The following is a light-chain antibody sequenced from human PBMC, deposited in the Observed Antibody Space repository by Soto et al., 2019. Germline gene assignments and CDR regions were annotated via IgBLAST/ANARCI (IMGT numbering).Light chain of an antibody. J-gene: IGKJ2*01. CDR1: QSVSSSY. CDR3: QQYGSSPPEYT. V-gene: IGKV3-20*01. Sequence: EIVLTQSPGTLSLSPGERATLSCRASQSVSSSYLARYQQKPGQAPRLLIYGASSRATGIPDRFSGSGSGTDFTLTISRLEPEDFAVYYCQQYGSSPPEYTFGQGTKLEIK. CDR2: GAS.